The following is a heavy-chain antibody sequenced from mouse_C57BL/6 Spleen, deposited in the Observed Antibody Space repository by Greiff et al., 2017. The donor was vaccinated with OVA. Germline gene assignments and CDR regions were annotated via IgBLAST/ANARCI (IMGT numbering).Heavy chain of an antibody. D-gene: IGHD2-4*01. J-gene: IGHJ4*01. Sequence: EVMLVESGGGLVKPGGSLKLSCAASGFTFSSYTMSWVRQTPEKRLEWVATISGGGGNTYYPDIVKGRFTISRDNAKNTLYLQMSSLRSEDTALYYCARQPYYDLYYAMDYWGQGTSVTVSS. CDR1: GFTFSSYT. CDR3: ARQPYYDLYYAMDY. CDR2: ISGGGGNT. V-gene: IGHV5-9*01.